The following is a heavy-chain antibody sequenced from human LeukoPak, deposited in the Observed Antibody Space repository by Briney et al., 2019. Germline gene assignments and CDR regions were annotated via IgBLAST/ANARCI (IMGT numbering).Heavy chain of an antibody. CDR2: ISASGGST. D-gene: IGHD3-10*01. J-gene: IGHJ6*02. CDR1: GFTFSSSA. CDR3: ARSPYWYGSGSYSPMDV. Sequence: SGGSLRLSCAASGFTFSSSAMSWVRQVPGKGLEWVSGISASGGSTSYADSVRGRFTISRDNSKNTLYVQMNSLRDEDTAVYYCARSPYWYGSGSYSPMDVWGQGTTVTVSS. V-gene: IGHV3-23*01.